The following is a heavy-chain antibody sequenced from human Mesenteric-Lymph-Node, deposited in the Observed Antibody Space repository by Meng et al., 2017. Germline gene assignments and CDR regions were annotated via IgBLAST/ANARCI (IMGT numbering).Heavy chain of an antibody. D-gene: IGHD3-3*01. CDR1: GDSVSSNSAA. Sequence: QVQLQQSGPGLLKPAQTLSLTCAISGDSVSSNSAAWNWIRQSPSRGLEWLGRTHFRSKWYSDYAESLQGRIIIITDTSKNQFSLHLNSVTPDDTAVYFCARESGRWFDPWGQGNMVTVSS. CDR3: ARESGRWFDP. V-gene: IGHV6-1*01. J-gene: IGHJ5*02. CDR2: THFRSKWYS.